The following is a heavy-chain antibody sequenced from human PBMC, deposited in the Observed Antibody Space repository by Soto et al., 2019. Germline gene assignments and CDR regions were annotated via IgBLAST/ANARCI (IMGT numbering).Heavy chain of an antibody. D-gene: IGHD3-9*01. CDR1: GFTFSGSA. CDR2: IRSKANSYAT. V-gene: IGHV3-73*01. Sequence: GGSLRLSCAASGFTFSGSAMHWVRQASEKGLEWVGRIRSKANSYATAYAASVKGRFTISRDDSKNTAYLQMNSLKTEDTAVYYCARSETLRYFDWLSSTSYYMDVWGKGTTVTVSS. J-gene: IGHJ6*03. CDR3: ARSETLRYFDWLSSTSYYMDV.